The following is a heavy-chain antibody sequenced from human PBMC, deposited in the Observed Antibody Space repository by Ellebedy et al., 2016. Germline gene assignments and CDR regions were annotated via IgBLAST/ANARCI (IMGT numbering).Heavy chain of an antibody. Sequence: ASVKVSCXASGYSFTTYGITWVRQAPGQGLEWMGWITTYNGDTNYAQRLQGRVTMTKDTSTSTAYMELRSLTSDDTAVYYCALLLGWYRAFDIWGQGTMVTVSS. CDR3: ALLLGWYRAFDI. CDR1: GYSFTTYG. J-gene: IGHJ3*02. CDR2: ITTYNGDT. V-gene: IGHV1-18*01. D-gene: IGHD2-15*01.